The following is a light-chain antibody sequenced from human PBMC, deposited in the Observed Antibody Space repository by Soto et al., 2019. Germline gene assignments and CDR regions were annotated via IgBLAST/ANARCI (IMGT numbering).Light chain of an antibody. V-gene: IGKV4-1*01. CDR1: QSVLHSSNNKNY. CDR3: QQYYSTPPT. Sequence: DIVMTQSPDSLAVSLGERATINCKSSQSVLHSSNNKNYLAWYQQQPGQPPKLLIYWASTRESGVPDRFSGSGSGTDFTLTISSLQAEDVAVYYCQQYYSTPPTFGQGTKVEI. J-gene: IGKJ1*01. CDR2: WAS.